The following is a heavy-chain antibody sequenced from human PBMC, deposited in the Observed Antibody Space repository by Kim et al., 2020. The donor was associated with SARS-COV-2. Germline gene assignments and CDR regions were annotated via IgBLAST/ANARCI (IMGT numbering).Heavy chain of an antibody. D-gene: IGHD3-16*01. V-gene: IGHV3-66*01. CDR3: ARDGAPYGMITSGGVITF. Sequence: LSLTCAASGFTVSSNYMSWVRQAPGKGLEWVSVIYSGGSTYYADSVKGRFTLSRDNSKNTLYLQMNSLRAEETAVYYCARDGAPYGMITSGGVITFWGQGPRVTVPS. CDR2: IYSGGST. J-gene: IGHJ4*02. CDR1: GFTVSSNY.